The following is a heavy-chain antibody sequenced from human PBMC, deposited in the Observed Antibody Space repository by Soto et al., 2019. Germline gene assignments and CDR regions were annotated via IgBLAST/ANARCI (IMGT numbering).Heavy chain of an antibody. V-gene: IGHV3-21*01. Sequence: GGSLRLSCAASGFTFSSYSMNWVRQAPGKGLEWVSSISSSSSYIYYADSVKGRFTIPRDNAKNSLYLQMNSLRAEDTAVYYCARGEGYDILTGYYFYWYFDFWGRGTLVTVSS. CDR2: ISSSSSYI. CDR1: GFTFSSYS. CDR3: ARGEGYDILTGYYFYWYFDF. D-gene: IGHD3-9*01. J-gene: IGHJ2*01.